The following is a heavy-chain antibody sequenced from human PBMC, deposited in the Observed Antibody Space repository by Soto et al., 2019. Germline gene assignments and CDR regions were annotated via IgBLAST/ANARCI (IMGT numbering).Heavy chain of an antibody. CDR1: GFSLSTTGVG. D-gene: IGHD3-10*01. V-gene: IGHV2-5*02. CDR2: IYWDNDK. J-gene: IGHJ4*02. CDR3: ARSLWFGELH. Sequence: QITLKESGPTLVKPTQTLTLTCSFSGFSLSTTGVGVGWIRQSPGKALEWLAIIYWDNDKRYSPSLKSRVTITKDTSKNQVFLTVTNIDPVDTGTYYCARSLWFGELHWGQGALVTVSS.